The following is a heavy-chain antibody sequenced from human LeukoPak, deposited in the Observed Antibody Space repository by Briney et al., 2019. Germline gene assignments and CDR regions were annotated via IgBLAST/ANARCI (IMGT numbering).Heavy chain of an antibody. J-gene: IGHJ4*02. Sequence: ASVKVSCKTSGYTFTAYYMHWVRQAPGQGLEWVGWINPNSGGTNYAQKFQGRVTMTGDTSFTTVYMEVSRLTSDDTAVYYCARGGGYDSYPDYWGQGTPVTVSS. V-gene: IGHV1-2*02. CDR2: INPNSGGT. CDR1: GYTFTAYY. CDR3: ARGGGYDSYPDY. D-gene: IGHD5-12*01.